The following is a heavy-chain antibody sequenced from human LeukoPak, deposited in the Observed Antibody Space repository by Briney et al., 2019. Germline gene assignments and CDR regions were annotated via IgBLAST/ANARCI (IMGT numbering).Heavy chain of an antibody. V-gene: IGHV3-7*01. CDR2: IKEDGSEK. D-gene: IGHD3-22*01. Sequence: GGSLRLSCAASGFSFSSYWMSWVRQAPGKGLEWVANIKEDGSEKNYVDSVKGRSTISRDNAKNSLYLQMNSLRAEDTAVYYCARKDSSPRTFDYWGQGTLVTVSS. CDR1: GFSFSSYW. J-gene: IGHJ4*02. CDR3: ARKDSSPRTFDY.